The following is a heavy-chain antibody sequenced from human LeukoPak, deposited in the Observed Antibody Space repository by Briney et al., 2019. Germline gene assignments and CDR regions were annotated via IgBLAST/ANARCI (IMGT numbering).Heavy chain of an antibody. CDR3: ARATRGYNYWIDY. V-gene: IGHV4-34*01. Sequence: PGGSLRLSCAASGFTFSSYGMHWVRQPPGKGLEWIGEINHSGSTNYNPSLKSRVTISVDTSKNQFSLKLSSVTAADTAVYYCARATRGYNYWIDYWGQGTLVTVSS. D-gene: IGHD5-24*01. CDR2: INHSGST. J-gene: IGHJ4*02. CDR1: GFTFSSYG.